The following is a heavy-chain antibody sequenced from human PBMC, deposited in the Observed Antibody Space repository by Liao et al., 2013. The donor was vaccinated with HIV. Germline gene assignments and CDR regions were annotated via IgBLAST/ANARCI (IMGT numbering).Heavy chain of an antibody. V-gene: IGHV4-30-4*08. CDR3: ARGIVWFGEPTFDS. D-gene: IGHD3-10*01. J-gene: IGHJ4*02. CDR1: GGSIRDSDFY. Sequence: QVQLQESGPGLVKPSQTLSLTCSVSGGSIRDSDFYWNWIRQSPGKALEWIGHIYDTGDTYYNPSLKSRVSISADMSRNQFSLRLISVTPADTAVYFCARGIVWFGEPTFDSWGQGILVTVSS. CDR2: IYDTGDT.